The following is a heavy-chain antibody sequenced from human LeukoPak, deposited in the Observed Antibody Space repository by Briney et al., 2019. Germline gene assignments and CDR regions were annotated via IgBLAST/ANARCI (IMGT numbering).Heavy chain of an antibody. D-gene: IGHD2-2*02. Sequence: PGGSLRLSCAASGFTFSSYWMHWVRQAPGKGLVWVSRINSDGSSTTYADSVKGRFTISRDNAKNTLYLQMNSLRAEDTAVYYCARDSSYCSSTSCYNLFEYWGQGNLVTVSS. CDR2: INSDGSST. V-gene: IGHV3-74*01. J-gene: IGHJ4*02. CDR3: ARDSSYCSSTSCYNLFEY. CDR1: GFTFSSYW.